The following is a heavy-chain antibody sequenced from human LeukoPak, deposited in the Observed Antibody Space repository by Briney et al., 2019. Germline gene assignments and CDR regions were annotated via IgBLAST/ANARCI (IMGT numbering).Heavy chain of an antibody. Sequence: GGSLRLSCAASGFTFSSYEMNWIRQAPGKGLEWVSYISSSGSTIYYADSVKGRFTISRDNAKNSLYLQMNSLRAEDTAVYYCARGIHPHMDYYYYYMDVWGKGTTVTISS. CDR3: ARGIHPHMDYYYYYMDV. CDR1: GFTFSSYE. J-gene: IGHJ6*03. D-gene: IGHD2-21*01. V-gene: IGHV3-48*03. CDR2: ISSSGSTI.